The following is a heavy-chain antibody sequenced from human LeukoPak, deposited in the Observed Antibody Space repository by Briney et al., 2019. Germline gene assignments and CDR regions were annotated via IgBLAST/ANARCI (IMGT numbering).Heavy chain of an antibody. CDR2: IYYSGST. J-gene: IGHJ4*02. D-gene: IGHD2-21*01. V-gene: IGHV4-30-4*02. CDR1: GGSISSGDYY. CDR3: ARSSAYFTVNYYFDY. Sequence: SETLSLTCTVSGGSISSGDYYWSWIRQPPGKGLEWIGYIYYSGSTYYNPSLKSRVTISVDTSKNQFSLKLSSVTAADTAVYYCARSSAYFTVNYYFDYWGQGTLVTVSS.